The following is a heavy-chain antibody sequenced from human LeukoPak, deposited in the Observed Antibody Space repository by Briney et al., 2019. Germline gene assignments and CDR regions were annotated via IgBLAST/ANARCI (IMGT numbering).Heavy chain of an antibody. CDR2: ISYDGSNK. CDR1: GFTFSSYA. Sequence: GGSLRLSCAASGFTFSSYAMHWVRQAPGKGLVGVAVISYDGSNKYYADSVKGRFTISRDNSKNTLYLQMNSLRAEDTAVYYCARDRIVGEVGYFDYWGQGTLVTVSS. V-gene: IGHV3-30-3*01. CDR3: ARDRIVGEVGYFDY. D-gene: IGHD1-26*01. J-gene: IGHJ4*02.